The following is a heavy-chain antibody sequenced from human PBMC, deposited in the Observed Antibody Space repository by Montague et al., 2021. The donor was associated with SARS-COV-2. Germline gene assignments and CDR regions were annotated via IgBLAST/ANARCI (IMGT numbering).Heavy chain of an antibody. CDR3: AKCLRFSGFDGNYFDS. Sequence: SLRLSCAVSGFYFNDYGMSWVRQAPGKGLDWVSAVSGDGDSTYYADSVKGRFTISRDNSKNTLYLQMNSLRAEDTAVYYCAKCLRFSGFDGNYFDSWAREPWSPSPQ. V-gene: IGHV3-23*01. CDR2: VSGDGDST. J-gene: IGHJ4*02. CDR1: GFYFNDYG. D-gene: IGHD5-12*01.